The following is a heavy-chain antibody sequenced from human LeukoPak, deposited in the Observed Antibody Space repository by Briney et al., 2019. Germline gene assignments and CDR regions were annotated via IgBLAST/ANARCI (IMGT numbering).Heavy chain of an antibody. V-gene: IGHV4-39*07. CDR1: GGSISSRNYY. CDR2: IYYSGST. Sequence: SETLSLTCTVSGGSISSRNYYWGRIRQPPGKGLEWIGSIYYSGSTYYNPSLKSRVTISVDRSKNQFSLKLSSVTAADTAVYYCASNYYDSSGYAYWGQGTLVTVSS. CDR3: ASNYYDSSGYAY. D-gene: IGHD3-22*01. J-gene: IGHJ4*02.